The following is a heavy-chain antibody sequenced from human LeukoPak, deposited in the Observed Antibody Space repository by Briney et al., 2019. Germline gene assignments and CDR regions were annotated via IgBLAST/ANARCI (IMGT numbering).Heavy chain of an antibody. D-gene: IGHD3-9*01. V-gene: IGHV1-69*05. CDR3: ARSAPYDILKYYYMDV. Sequence: SVKVSCKASGGTFSSYAISWVRQAPGQGLEWMGRIIPIFGTANYAQKFQGRVTITTDESTSTAYMELSSLRPEDTAVYYCARSAPYDILKYYYMDVWGKGTTVTVSS. CDR2: IIPIFGTA. J-gene: IGHJ6*03. CDR1: GGTFSSYA.